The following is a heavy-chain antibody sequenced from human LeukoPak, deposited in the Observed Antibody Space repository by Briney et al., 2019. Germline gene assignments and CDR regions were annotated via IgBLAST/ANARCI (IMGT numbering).Heavy chain of an antibody. CDR1: GFTFSSYW. J-gene: IGHJ3*02. CDR3: ARGTPHYYDSSGYYYGAFDI. CDR2: IKQDGSEK. D-gene: IGHD3-22*01. Sequence: GGSLRLSCAASGFTFSSYWMSWVRQAPGKGLEWVVNIKQDGSEKYYVDSVKGRFTISRDNAKNSLYLQMNSLRAEDTAVYYCARGTPHYYDSSGYYYGAFDIWGQGTMVTVSS. V-gene: IGHV3-7*04.